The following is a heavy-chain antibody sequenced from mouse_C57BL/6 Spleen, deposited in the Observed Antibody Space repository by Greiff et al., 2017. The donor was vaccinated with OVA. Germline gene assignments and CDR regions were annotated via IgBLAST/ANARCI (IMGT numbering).Heavy chain of an antibody. CDR1: GYTFTSYD. CDR2: IYPRAGST. CDR3: ARAGPETAQATAWFAY. V-gene: IGHV1-85*01. Sequence: QVQLQQSGPELVQPGASVKLSCKASGYTFTSYDINWVKQRPGQGLAWIGWIYPRAGSTTYNEKFKGKATLTVDTSSSTAYRELHSLTSEDSAVYFCARAGPETAQATAWFAYWGQGTLVTVSA. D-gene: IGHD3-2*02. J-gene: IGHJ3*01.